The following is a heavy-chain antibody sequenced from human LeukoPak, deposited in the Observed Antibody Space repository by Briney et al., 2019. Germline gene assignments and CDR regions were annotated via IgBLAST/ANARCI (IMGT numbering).Heavy chain of an antibody. Sequence: GGSLRLSCAASGFMFSNFEMDWVRQAPGRGLEWLAYISSSSSNTIYYADSMKGRFTISRDNAKNSQYLQMNSLRAEDTAVYYCSRGRASLSMTIRSERSYYYMDVWGKGTTVTISS. D-gene: IGHD3-22*01. V-gene: IGHV3-48*03. CDR1: GFMFSNFE. CDR2: ISSSSSNTI. CDR3: SRGRASLSMTIRSERSYYYMDV. J-gene: IGHJ6*03.